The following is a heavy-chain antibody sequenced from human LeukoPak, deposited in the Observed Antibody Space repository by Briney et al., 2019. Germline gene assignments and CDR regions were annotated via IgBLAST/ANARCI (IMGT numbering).Heavy chain of an antibody. Sequence: SVKVSCKAFVGTFSSYAISWVRQAPGQGLEWMGRIIPIFGTANYAQKFQGRVTITTDESTSTAYMELSSLRSEDTAVYYCARVWVYSRFHMDVWGQGTMVTVSA. CDR3: ARVWVYSRFHMDV. V-gene: IGHV1-69*05. CDR1: VGTFSSYA. D-gene: IGHD6-13*01. J-gene: IGHJ3*01. CDR2: IIPIFGTA.